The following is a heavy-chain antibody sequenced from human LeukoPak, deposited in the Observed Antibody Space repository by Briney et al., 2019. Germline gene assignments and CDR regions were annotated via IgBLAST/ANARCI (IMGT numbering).Heavy chain of an antibody. CDR2: ISGGGGSP. J-gene: IGHJ5*01. V-gene: IGHV3-23*01. CDR1: GFTFSTYE. CDR3: AKDLHDYGNYVGWFDS. Sequence: GGSLRLSCAASGFTFSTYEMSWVRQAPGKGLEWVSGISGGGGSPYYADFVKGRFTISRDNSKNTLYLQMNSLRAEDTAVYYCAKDLHDYGNYVGWFDSWGQGTLVTVSS. D-gene: IGHD4-11*01.